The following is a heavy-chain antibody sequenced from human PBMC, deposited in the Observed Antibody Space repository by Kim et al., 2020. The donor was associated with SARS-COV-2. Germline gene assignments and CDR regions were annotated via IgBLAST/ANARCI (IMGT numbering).Heavy chain of an antibody. Sequence: GGSLRLSCAASGFTFSDYYMSWIRQAPGKGLEWVSYISSSGSTIYYADSVKGRFTISRDNAKNSLYLQMNSLRAEDTAVYYCARDVATVTWGMYYYYGMDVWGQGTTVTVSS. J-gene: IGHJ6*02. D-gene: IGHD4-4*01. CDR1: GFTFSDYY. V-gene: IGHV3-11*01. CDR2: ISSSGSTI. CDR3: ARDVATVTWGMYYYYGMDV.